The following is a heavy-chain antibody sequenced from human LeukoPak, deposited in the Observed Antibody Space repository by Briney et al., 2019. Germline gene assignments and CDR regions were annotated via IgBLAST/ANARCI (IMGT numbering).Heavy chain of an antibody. Sequence: SETLSLTXTVSGGSISSYYWSWIRQPAGKGLEWIGRIYTSGNTNYNPSLKSRLNMSVDTSKNWFSLKLSSVTAADTALYYCARAPSSSSRPFDYWGQGALVTVSS. CDR1: GGSISSYY. V-gene: IGHV4-4*07. D-gene: IGHD6-6*01. CDR2: IYTSGNT. J-gene: IGHJ4*02. CDR3: ARAPSSSSRPFDY.